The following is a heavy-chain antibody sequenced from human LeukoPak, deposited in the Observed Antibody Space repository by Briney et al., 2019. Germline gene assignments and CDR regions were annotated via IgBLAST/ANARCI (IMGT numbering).Heavy chain of an antibody. CDR1: GYTFSSYY. CDR2: IIPSDGFT. CDR3: ARDQLAVAARGYNWFDP. Sequence: ASVKVSCKASGYTFSSYYVHWVRQAPGQGLEWMGMIIPSDGFTSYAQKFQGRVTITADKSTSTAYMELSSLRSEDTAVYYCARDQLAVAARGYNWFDPWGQGTLVTVSS. J-gene: IGHJ5*02. V-gene: IGHV1-46*01. D-gene: IGHD6-19*01.